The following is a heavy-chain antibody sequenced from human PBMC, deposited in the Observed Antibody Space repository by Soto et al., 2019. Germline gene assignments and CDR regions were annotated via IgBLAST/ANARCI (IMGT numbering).Heavy chain of an antibody. J-gene: IGHJ3*02. CDR3: AKCMQAYWNYDAHHI. V-gene: IGHV3-23*01. Sequence: GGSLSLSCAASGFTFSTYSMTWVRQAPGKGLEWVAHITATGGNTYYADSVRGRFTISRDTSGNTLYLQMNSLRAEDTALYYCAKCMQAYWNYDAHHIWGQGTMVT. CDR1: GFTFSTYS. CDR2: ITATGGNT. D-gene: IGHD1-7*01.